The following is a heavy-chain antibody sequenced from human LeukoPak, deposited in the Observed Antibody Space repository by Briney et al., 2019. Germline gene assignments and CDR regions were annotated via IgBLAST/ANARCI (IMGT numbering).Heavy chain of an antibody. J-gene: IGHJ4*02. CDR2: IYYSGST. Sequence: SETLSLTCTVSGGSISSSSYYWGWIRQPPGKGLEWIGGIYYSGSTYYNPSLKSRVTISVDTSKNQFSLKLSSVTAADTAVYYCARHGENFSSGWYGVADYWGQGTLVTVSS. CDR1: GGSISSSSYY. CDR3: ARHGENFSSGWYGVADY. V-gene: IGHV4-39*01. D-gene: IGHD6-19*01.